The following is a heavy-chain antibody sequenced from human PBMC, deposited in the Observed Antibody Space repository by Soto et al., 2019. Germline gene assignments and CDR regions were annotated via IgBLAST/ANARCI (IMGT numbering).Heavy chain of an antibody. V-gene: IGHV3-9*01. CDR2: ISWNSGSI. CDR1: GFTFDDYA. CDR3: AKESGGSRSLDV. Sequence: GGSLRLSCADSGFTFDDYAMHWVRQAPGKGLEWVSGISWNSGSIGYADSVKGRFTISRDNAKNSLYLQMNSLRAEDTALYYCAKESGGSRSLDVWGKGTTVTVSS. J-gene: IGHJ6*04. D-gene: IGHD2-15*01.